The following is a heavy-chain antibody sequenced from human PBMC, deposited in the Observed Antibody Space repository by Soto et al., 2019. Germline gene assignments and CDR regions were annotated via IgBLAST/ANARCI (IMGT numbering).Heavy chain of an antibody. V-gene: IGHV3-7*01. CDR1: GFTFSRYP. CDR2: INEDGSNK. D-gene: IGHD2-15*01. Sequence: PGGPLRLSPAASGFTFSRYPMSWVRQAPGKGLEWVANINEDGSNKYYVDSVKGRFTISRDNAKNSLYLQMNSLRAEDTAVYYCARDRDPAPRPYYMDVWGKGTTVTVSS. CDR3: ARDRDPAPRPYYMDV. J-gene: IGHJ6*03.